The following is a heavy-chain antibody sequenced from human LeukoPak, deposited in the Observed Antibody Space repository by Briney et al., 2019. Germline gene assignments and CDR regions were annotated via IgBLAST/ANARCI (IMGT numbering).Heavy chain of an antibody. J-gene: IGHJ4*02. CDR1: GGSISSSSYY. V-gene: IGHV4-39*01. CDR2: IYYSGST. D-gene: IGHD6-13*01. Sequence: SETLSLTCTVSGGSISSSSYYWGWIRQPPGKGLEWIGSIYYSGSTYYNPSLKSRVTISVDTSKNQFSLKLSSVTAADTAVYYCARHQLIIAAPLDYWGQGTLVTVSS. CDR3: ARHQLIIAAPLDY.